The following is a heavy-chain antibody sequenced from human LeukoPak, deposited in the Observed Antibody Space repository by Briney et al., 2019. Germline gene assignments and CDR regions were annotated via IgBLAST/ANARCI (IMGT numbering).Heavy chain of an antibody. V-gene: IGHV3-9*01. D-gene: IGHD6-13*01. Sequence: PGGSLRLSGATSGFTFDDYAMHWVRQAPGKGLEWVSGITWNSGSIGYADSVKGRFTISRDNAKNSLYLQMTSLRAEDTAFYYCAKDIASSVHYYMDVLGNGTTVTVSS. CDR1: GFTFDDYA. J-gene: IGHJ6*03. CDR3: AKDIASSVHYYMDV. CDR2: ITWNSGSI.